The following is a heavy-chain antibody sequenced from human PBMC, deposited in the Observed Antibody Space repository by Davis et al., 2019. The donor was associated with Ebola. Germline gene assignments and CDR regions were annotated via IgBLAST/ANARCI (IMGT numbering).Heavy chain of an antibody. CDR3: ARGKQQLVRGDWFDP. Sequence: SETLSLTCTVSGGSISSSSYYWGWIRQPPGKGLEWIGSIYYSGSTYYNPSLKSRVTISVDTSKNQFSLKLSSVTAADTAVYYCARGKQQLVRGDWFDPWGQGTLVTVSS. CDR1: GGSISSSSYY. J-gene: IGHJ5*02. V-gene: IGHV4-39*01. CDR2: IYYSGST. D-gene: IGHD6-6*01.